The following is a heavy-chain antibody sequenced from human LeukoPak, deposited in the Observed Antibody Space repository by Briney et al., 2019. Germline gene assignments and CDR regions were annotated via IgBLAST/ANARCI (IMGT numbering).Heavy chain of an antibody. V-gene: IGHV4-4*07. CDR2: IYSSGST. CDR1: GGSISSYY. CDR3: AREIVGATLDY. Sequence: PSETLSLTCTVSGGSISSYYWSWIRQPAGKGLEWIGRIYSSGSTNYNPSLKSRVTMSVDTSKNQFSLKLTSVTAADTAVYYCAREIVGATLDYWSQGTLVTVSS. D-gene: IGHD1-26*01. J-gene: IGHJ4*02.